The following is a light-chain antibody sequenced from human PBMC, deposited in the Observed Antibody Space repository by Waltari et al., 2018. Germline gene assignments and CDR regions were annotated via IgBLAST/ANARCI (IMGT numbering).Light chain of an antibody. CDR3: QSYDSSLSAVV. V-gene: IGLV1-40*01. J-gene: IGLJ2*01. CDR2: GDG. Sequence: QSVLTQPPSVSGAPGQRVTISCTGSSSHIGAGYDVHWYQQLPETAPKLLIYGDGDRPSGVPDRFSGSKSGTSASLAITGLQAEDEADYYCQSYDSSLSAVVFGGGTKLTVL. CDR1: SSHIGAGYD.